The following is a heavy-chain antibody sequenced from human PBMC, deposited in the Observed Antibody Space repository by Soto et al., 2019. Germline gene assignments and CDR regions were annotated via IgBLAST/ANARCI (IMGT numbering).Heavy chain of an antibody. J-gene: IGHJ5*02. CDR2: IIPIFGTA. Sequence: QVQLVQSGAEVKKPGSSVKVSCKASGGTFSSYAISWVRQAPGQGLEWMGGIIPIFGTANYAQKFQGRVTITADESTSTAYMGLSSLRSEDTAVYYCAREYYYDSSGYPLNWFDPWGQGTLVTVSS. CDR3: AREYYYDSSGYPLNWFDP. V-gene: IGHV1-69*01. CDR1: GGTFSSYA. D-gene: IGHD3-22*01.